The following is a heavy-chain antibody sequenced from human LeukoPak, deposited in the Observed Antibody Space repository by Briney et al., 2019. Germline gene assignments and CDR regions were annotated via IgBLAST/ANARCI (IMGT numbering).Heavy chain of an antibody. J-gene: IGHJ4*02. D-gene: IGHD3-10*01. Sequence: SVKVSCTTSGGSLSSHIINCVRQAPGQGFEWMGRIIPVIGIPKYAERFQDRVTITADRSTQTVYMELSSLRSDDTALYYCARDYVSTHYRDDKQGVFDDWGQGTLVTVSS. CDR1: GGSLSSHI. CDR2: IIPVIGIP. V-gene: IGHV1-69*04. CDR3: ARDYVSTHYRDDKQGVFDD.